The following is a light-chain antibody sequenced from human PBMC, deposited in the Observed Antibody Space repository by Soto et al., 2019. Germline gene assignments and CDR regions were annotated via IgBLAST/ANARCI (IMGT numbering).Light chain of an antibody. CDR1: QGVSRH. J-gene: IGKJ4*01. CDR3: QQYHQWPLT. Sequence: EIVMTQSRAPLSLSPGERATLSCRASQGVSRHLAWYQQKPGQAPRLLIYAASTRAAGVPARFSGSGSGTEFTLTISSLQSEDFTVYYCQQYHQWPLTFGGGTKVEI. CDR2: AAS. V-gene: IGKV3D-15*01.